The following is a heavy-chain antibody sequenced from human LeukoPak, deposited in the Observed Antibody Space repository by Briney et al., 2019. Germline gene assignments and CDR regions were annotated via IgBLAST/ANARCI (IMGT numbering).Heavy chain of an antibody. Sequence: SVKVSCKASGGTFSSYAISWVRQAPGQGLEWMGGIIPIFGTANYAQKFQGRVTITADESTSTAYMELSSLRSEDTAVYYCAGCPYSYGLFEWFDPWGQGTLVTVSS. D-gene: IGHD5-18*01. V-gene: IGHV1-69*01. J-gene: IGHJ5*02. CDR1: GGTFSSYA. CDR3: AGCPYSYGLFEWFDP. CDR2: IIPIFGTA.